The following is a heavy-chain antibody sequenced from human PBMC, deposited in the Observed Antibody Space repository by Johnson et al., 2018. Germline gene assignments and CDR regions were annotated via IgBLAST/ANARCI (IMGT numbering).Heavy chain of an antibody. CDR3: AKDLPYFKSARSRASSYEFHDGMDV. Sequence: QVQLVESGGGVVQPGRSLRLSCAASGLSFSNYGMHWVRQAPGKGLEWVALISYDGSNKSYTDSVKGRFTVSRDNSKNTLYLQMSSLRADDTAVYYCAKDLPYFKSARSRASSYEFHDGMDVWGRGTTVTVS. J-gene: IGHJ6*02. CDR1: GLSFSNYG. V-gene: IGHV3-30*18. D-gene: IGHD2-2*01. CDR2: ISYDGSNK.